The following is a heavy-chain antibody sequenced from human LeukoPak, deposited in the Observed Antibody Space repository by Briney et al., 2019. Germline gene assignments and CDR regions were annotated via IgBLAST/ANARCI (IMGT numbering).Heavy chain of an antibody. D-gene: IGHD2-2*01. Sequence: GGSLRLSCAASGFSFNDYGMHWVRQAPGKGLEWVAVISYDGSNKYYADSVKGRFTISRDNSKNTLYLQMNSLRAEDTAVYYCAKLLGYCSSTSCLVDVWGQGTTVTVSS. CDR1: GFSFNDYG. J-gene: IGHJ6*02. V-gene: IGHV3-30*18. CDR3: AKLLGYCSSTSCLVDV. CDR2: ISYDGSNK.